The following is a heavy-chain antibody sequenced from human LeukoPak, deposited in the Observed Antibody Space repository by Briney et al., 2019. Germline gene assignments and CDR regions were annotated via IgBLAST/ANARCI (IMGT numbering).Heavy chain of an antibody. CDR3: ARGQSLMRCYYDSSGSPWDY. CDR2: INHSGST. D-gene: IGHD3-22*01. V-gene: IGHV4-34*01. Sequence: SETLSLTCAVYGGSFSGYYWSWIRQPPGKGLEWIGEINHSGSTNYNPSLKSRVTISVDTSKNQFSLKLSSVTAADTAVYYCARGQSLMRCYYDSSGSPWDYWGQGTLVTVSS. J-gene: IGHJ4*02. CDR1: GGSFSGYY.